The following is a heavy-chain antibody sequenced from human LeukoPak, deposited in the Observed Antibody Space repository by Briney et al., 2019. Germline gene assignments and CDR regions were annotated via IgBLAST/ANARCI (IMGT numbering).Heavy chain of an antibody. CDR1: GFTFSSFG. CDR3: VRGVGVSRFNYFDP. J-gene: IGHJ5*02. V-gene: IGHV3-33*01. CDR2: IWYDASNK. Sequence: GGSLRLSCAASGFTFSSFGMHWVRQAPGKGPEWVAVIWYDASNKYYADSVKGRFTISRDNSKNTLFLQMKSLRDDDTAVYYCVRGVGVSRFNYFDPWGQGTLVIVSS. D-gene: IGHD6-13*01.